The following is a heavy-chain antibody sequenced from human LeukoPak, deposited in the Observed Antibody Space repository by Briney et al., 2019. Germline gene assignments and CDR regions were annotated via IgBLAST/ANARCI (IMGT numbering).Heavy chain of an antibody. Sequence: GASVKVSCKASGYTFTGYYMHWVRQAPGQGLEWMGWINPNSGGTNYAQKFQGRVTMTRDTSISTAYMELSRLRSDDTAVYYCARDPPGAVVTALAFDIWGQGTMVTVSS. V-gene: IGHV1-2*02. D-gene: IGHD2-21*02. J-gene: IGHJ3*02. CDR1: GYTFTGYY. CDR3: ARDPPGAVVTALAFDI. CDR2: INPNSGGT.